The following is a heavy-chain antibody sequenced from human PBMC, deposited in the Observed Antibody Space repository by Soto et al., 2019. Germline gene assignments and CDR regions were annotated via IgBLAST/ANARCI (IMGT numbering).Heavy chain of an antibody. CDR3: ARDRREDYGDYYAMDV. V-gene: IGHV4-39*02. Sequence: PSETLSLTCTVSGGSISSSSYYWGWIRQPPGKGLEWIGSIYYSGSTYHNPSLKSRVTISVETSKNQFSLKLSSVTAADTAVYYCARDRREDYGDYYAMDVWGQGTTVTVAS. J-gene: IGHJ6*02. CDR1: GGSISSSSYY. CDR2: IYYSGST. D-gene: IGHD4-17*01.